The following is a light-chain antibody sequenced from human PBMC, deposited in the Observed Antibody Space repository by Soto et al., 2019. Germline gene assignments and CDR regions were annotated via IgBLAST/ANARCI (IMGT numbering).Light chain of an antibody. J-gene: IGKJ3*01. Sequence: EIVLTQSPATLSLSPGERATLSCRASQSVDNYLAWYQQKPGQAPRLLIYDVSNRATGTPARFSGSGSGTDFTLSISSLEPEDFAVYYCQQRSNRPRSTFGPGTKVDIK. V-gene: IGKV3-11*01. CDR3: QQRSNRPRST. CDR1: QSVDNY. CDR2: DVS.